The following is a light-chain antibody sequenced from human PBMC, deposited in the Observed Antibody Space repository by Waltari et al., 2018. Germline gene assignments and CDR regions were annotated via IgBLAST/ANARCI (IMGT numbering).Light chain of an antibody. CDR1: QSVTSY. V-gene: IGKV3-11*01. CDR2: DAS. J-gene: IGKJ3*01. Sequence: EIVLTQSPATLPLSPGERATLSCRASQSVTSYLAWYQQKPGQAPRLLIYDASNRATGIPARFSGSGSGTDFTLTISSLEPEDFAVYYCQQRSNWLFTFGPGTKVGLK. CDR3: QQRSNWLFT.